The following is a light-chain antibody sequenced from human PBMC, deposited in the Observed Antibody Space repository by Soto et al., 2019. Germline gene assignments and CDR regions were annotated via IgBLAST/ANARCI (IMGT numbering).Light chain of an antibody. J-gene: IGLJ2*01. CDR2: EVS. Sequence: QSALTQPAPVSGSPGQSITISCTGTSSDVGAYKYVSWYQQHPGKAPKLMIYEVSNRPSGVSNRFSGSKSGNTASVTISGLQAEDEADYYCAAWDDGLSGVVFGGGTKVTVL. V-gene: IGLV2-14*01. CDR1: SSDVGAYKY. CDR3: AAWDDGLSGVV.